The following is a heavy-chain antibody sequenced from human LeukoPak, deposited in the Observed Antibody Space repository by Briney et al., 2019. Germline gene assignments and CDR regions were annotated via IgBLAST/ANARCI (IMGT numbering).Heavy chain of an antibody. J-gene: IGHJ4*02. CDR1: GYAFSDHG. Sequence: ASVKVSCTASGYAFSDHGVNWVRQAPGQGLEWMGWISGYNGHTSYAQKFQGRVMVTTDSSTNTAYLELRSLRSDDTAVYYCARVPNPRNTYGYNDKWGQGTLVTVSS. CDR2: ISGYNGHT. V-gene: IGHV1-18*04. D-gene: IGHD5-18*01. CDR3: ARVPNPRNTYGYNDK.